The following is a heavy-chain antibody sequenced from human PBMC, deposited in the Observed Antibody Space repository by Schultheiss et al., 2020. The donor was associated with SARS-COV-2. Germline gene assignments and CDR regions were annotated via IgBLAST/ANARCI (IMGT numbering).Heavy chain of an antibody. J-gene: IGHJ4*02. CDR1: GGSISSYY. CDR3: ARALRGRYSGSYYIDY. CDR2: IYYSGST. V-gene: IGHV4-59*06. Sequence: SETLSLTCTVSGGSISSYYWSWIRKHPGKGLEWIGYIYYSGSTYYNPSLKSRVTISLDTSKNQFSLKLSSVTAADTAVYYCARALRGRYSGSYYIDYWGQGTLVTVSS. D-gene: IGHD1-26*01.